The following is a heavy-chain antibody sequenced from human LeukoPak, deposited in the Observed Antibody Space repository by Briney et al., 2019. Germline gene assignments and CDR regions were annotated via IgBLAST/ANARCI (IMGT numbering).Heavy chain of an antibody. D-gene: IGHD3-22*01. V-gene: IGHV3-30*18. Sequence: AGRSLRLSCATSGFTFSSYGMHWVRQVPGKGLEWVTVISHDAKSTYHVDSVKGRFTISRDNSKNTLYLQMNSLRAEDTAVYYCAKDGGNYYDTAGNHLMRSYMDVWGKGTTVTVSS. CDR1: GFTFSSYG. J-gene: IGHJ6*04. CDR3: AKDGGNYYDTAGNHLMRSYMDV. CDR2: ISHDAKST.